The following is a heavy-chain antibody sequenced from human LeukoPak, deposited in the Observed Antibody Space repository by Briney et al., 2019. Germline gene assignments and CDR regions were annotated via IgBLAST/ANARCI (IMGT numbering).Heavy chain of an antibody. CDR3: ARHEIVSDYYDSSGSGRNWFDP. J-gene: IGHJ5*02. V-gene: IGHV4-39*01. CDR2: IYYSGST. CDR1: GGSISSSSYY. Sequence: SETLSLTCTVSGGSISSSSYYWGWIRQPPGQGLEWIGSIYYSGSTYYNPSLKSRVTISVDTSKNQFSLKLSSVTAADTAVYYCARHEIVSDYYDSSGSGRNWFDPWGQGTLVTVSS. D-gene: IGHD3-22*01.